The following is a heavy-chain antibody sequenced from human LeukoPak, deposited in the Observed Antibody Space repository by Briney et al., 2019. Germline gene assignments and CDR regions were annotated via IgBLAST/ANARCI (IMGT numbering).Heavy chain of an antibody. CDR3: ARVSGELRFLEWHNDAFDI. Sequence: GGSLRPSCAASGFTFSSYAMHWVRQAPGKGLEWVAVISYDGSNKYYADSVKGRFTISRDNSRNTLYLQMNSLRAEDTAVYYCARVSGELRFLEWHNDAFDIWGQGTMVTVSS. V-gene: IGHV3-30-3*01. J-gene: IGHJ3*02. CDR1: GFTFSSYA. D-gene: IGHD3-3*01. CDR2: ISYDGSNK.